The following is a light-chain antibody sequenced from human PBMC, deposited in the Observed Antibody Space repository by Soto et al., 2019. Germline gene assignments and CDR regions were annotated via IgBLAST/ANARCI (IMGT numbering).Light chain of an antibody. CDR3: QELNSYPRT. CDR2: GAS. V-gene: IGKV1-9*01. J-gene: IGKJ1*01. Sequence: IQLTQSPSFLSASIGDRVTITCRASQGISTYLARYQQKPGKAPKSLIYGASTLQSGVPSRFSGGGSGTEFTLTISSLQPEDFATYYCQELNSYPRTFGQGTKVEVK. CDR1: QGISTY.